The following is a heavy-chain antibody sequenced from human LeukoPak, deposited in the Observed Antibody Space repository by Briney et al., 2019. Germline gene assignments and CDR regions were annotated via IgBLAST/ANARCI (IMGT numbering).Heavy chain of an antibody. J-gene: IGHJ2*01. CDR3: ARHEHSSSWSPPGYFDV. CDR1: GGSFSGYY. CDR2: INHSGST. D-gene: IGHD6-13*01. Sequence: SETLSLTCAVYGGSFSGYYWSWIRQPPGKGLEWIGEINHSGSTYYNPSLKSQVTISVDTSKNQFSLKLRSLTAADTAVYYCARHEHSSSWSPPGYFDVWGRGALVTVSS. V-gene: IGHV4-34*01.